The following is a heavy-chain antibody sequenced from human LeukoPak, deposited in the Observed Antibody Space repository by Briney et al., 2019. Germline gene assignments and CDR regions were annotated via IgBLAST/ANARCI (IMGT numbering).Heavy chain of an antibody. CDR3: ASRLEMATIVA. J-gene: IGHJ5*02. D-gene: IGHD5-24*01. V-gene: IGHV4-31*03. CDR1: GGSISSGGYY. CDR2: IYYSGST. Sequence: PSETPSLTCTVSGGSISSGGYYWSWIRQHPGKGLEWIGYIYYSGSTYYNPSLKSRVTISVDTSKNQSSLKLSSVTAADTAVYYCASRLEMATIVAWGQGTLVTVSS.